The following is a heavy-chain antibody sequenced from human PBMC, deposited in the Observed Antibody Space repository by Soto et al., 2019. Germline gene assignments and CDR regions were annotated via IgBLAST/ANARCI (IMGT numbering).Heavy chain of an antibody. Sequence: SETLALTCTVSGGSISSRNYYWGWIRQPPGKGLEWIGYIYYSGSTYYNPSLKSRVTISVDTSKNQFSLKLTSATAADTAVYYCARDTSGSYFDYWGQGTLVTVSS. D-gene: IGHD1-26*01. CDR3: ARDTSGSYFDY. CDR2: IYYSGST. J-gene: IGHJ4*02. CDR1: GGSISSRNYY. V-gene: IGHV4-30-4*08.